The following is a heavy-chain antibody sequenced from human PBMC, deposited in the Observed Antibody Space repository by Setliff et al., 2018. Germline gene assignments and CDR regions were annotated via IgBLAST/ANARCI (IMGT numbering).Heavy chain of an antibody. CDR3: ARALGGNYFDY. CDR2: ISSGGSTT. CDR1: GFTFSDHY. V-gene: IGHV3-11*01. D-gene: IGHD2-15*01. J-gene: IGHJ4*02. Sequence: GGSLRLSCAASGFTFSDHYMTWIRQAPGKGLEWVSYISSGGSTTLYADSVRGRFSISRDNIKNSLYLQMNSLRSEDTAVYYCARALGGNYFDYWGPGILVTVSS.